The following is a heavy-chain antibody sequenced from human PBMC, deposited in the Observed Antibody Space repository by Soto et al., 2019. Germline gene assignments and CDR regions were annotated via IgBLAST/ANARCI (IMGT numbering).Heavy chain of an antibody. V-gene: IGHV4-31*11. Sequence: SETLSLSCAVSGDSIDSGGYYWSWIRQHPGKGLEWIGYIYYSGSTYYNPSLKSRVTISVDTSKNQFSLKLSSVTAADTAVYYCARGVLYYYYGMDVWGQGTTVTVSS. CDR1: GDSIDSGGYY. CDR2: IYYSGST. D-gene: IGHD1-1*01. CDR3: ARGVLYYYYGMDV. J-gene: IGHJ6*02.